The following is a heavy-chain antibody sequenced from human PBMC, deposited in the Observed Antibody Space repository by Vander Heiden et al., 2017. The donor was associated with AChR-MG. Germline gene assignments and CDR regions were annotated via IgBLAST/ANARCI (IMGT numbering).Heavy chain of an antibody. CDR2: MWYDGSNK. Sequence: QEQLVESGGGVVQPGRSLRLSCAASGFTFSSYAMHWVRQAPGKGLEWVAAMWYDGSNKNYADSVKGRFTISRDNSNNTLYLQMNSLRAEDTAVYYCARDGSSGWYHYGMDVWGQGTTVTVSS. V-gene: IGHV3-33*01. D-gene: IGHD6-19*01. CDR3: ARDGSSGWYHYGMDV. J-gene: IGHJ6*02. CDR1: GFTFSSYA.